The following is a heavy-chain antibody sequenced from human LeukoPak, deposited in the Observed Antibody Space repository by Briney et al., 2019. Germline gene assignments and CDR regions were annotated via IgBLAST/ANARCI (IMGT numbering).Heavy chain of an antibody. CDR1: GGSISSYY. CDR3: ARTVCSSTSCWIDY. V-gene: IGHV4-59*01. CDR2: IYYSGST. J-gene: IGHJ4*02. Sequence: KPSETLSLTCTVSGGSISSYYWSWIRQPPGKGLEWIGYIYYSGSTNYNPSLKSRVTISVDTSKNQFSLKLSSVTAADTAVYYCARTVCSSTSCWIDYWGQGTLVTVSS. D-gene: IGHD2-2*01.